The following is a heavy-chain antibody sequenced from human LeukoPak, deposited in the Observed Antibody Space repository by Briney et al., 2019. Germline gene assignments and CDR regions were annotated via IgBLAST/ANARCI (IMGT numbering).Heavy chain of an antibody. CDR3: ASSLTPGDGYNSRPFDY. CDR2: ISSSSSYT. Sequence: GGSLRLSCAASGFTFSDYYMSWIRQAPGKGLEWVSYISSSSSYTKYADSVKGRFTISRDNAKNSLHLQMNSLRAEDTAVYYCASSLTPGDGYNSRPFDYWGQGTLVAVSS. V-gene: IGHV3-11*06. CDR1: GFTFSDYY. J-gene: IGHJ4*02. D-gene: IGHD5-24*01.